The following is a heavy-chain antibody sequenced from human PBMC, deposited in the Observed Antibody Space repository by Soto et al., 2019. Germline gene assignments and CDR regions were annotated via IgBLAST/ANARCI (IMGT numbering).Heavy chain of an antibody. CDR2: MNPNSGNT. CDR3: AISTHQLAFDAFEI. CDR1: GYTFTSYD. J-gene: IGHJ3*02. V-gene: IGHV1-8*01. Sequence: GASVKVSCKASGYTFTSYDINWVRQATGQGLEWMGWMNPNSGNTGYAQKFQGRVTMTRNTSISTAYMELSSLRSEDTAVYYCAISTHQLAFDAFEIWGQGTMVTVSS. D-gene: IGHD6-13*01.